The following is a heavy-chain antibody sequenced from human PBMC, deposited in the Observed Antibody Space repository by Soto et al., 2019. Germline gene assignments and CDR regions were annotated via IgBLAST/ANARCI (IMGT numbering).Heavy chain of an antibody. CDR1: GFTFSSYA. J-gene: IGHJ4*02. Sequence: GGSLRLSCAASGFTFSSYAMHWVRQAPGKGLEWVAVISYDGSNKYYADSVKGRFTISRDNSKNTLYLQMNSLGVEDTAVYYCARDREPDGIWTFDSWGQGTLVTVSS. V-gene: IGHV3-30-3*01. D-gene: IGHD3-9*01. CDR2: ISYDGSNK. CDR3: ARDREPDGIWTFDS.